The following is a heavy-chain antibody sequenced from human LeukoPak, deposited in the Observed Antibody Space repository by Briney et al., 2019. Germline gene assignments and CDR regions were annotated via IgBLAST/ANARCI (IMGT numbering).Heavy chain of an antibody. J-gene: IGHJ6*03. D-gene: IGHD4-17*01. CDR2: IRSKAYGGTT. CDR1: GFTFGDYA. V-gene: IGHV3-49*03. CDR3: TRDQPPLRHRHYYYYYMDV. Sequence: GGSLRLSCTASGFTFGDYAMSWFRQAPGKGLEWVGFIRSKAYGGTTEYAASVKGRFTISRDDSKSIAYLQMNSLKTEDTAVYYCTRDQPPLRHRHYYYYYMDVWGKGTTVTVSS.